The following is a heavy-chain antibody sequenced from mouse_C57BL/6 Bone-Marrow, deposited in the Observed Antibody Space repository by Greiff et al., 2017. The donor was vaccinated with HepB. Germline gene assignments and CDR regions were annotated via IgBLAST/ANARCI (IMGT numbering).Heavy chain of an antibody. CDR2: INPYNGGT. Sequence: EVQLQQSGPVLVKPGASVKMSCKASGYTFTDYYMNWVKQSHGKSLEWIGVINPYNGGTSYNQKFKGKATLTVDKSSSTAYMELNSLTSEDSAVYYCARASMSKRWYFDVWGTGTTVTVSS. CDR3: ARASMSKRWYFDV. J-gene: IGHJ1*03. V-gene: IGHV1-19*01. CDR1: GYTFTDYY. D-gene: IGHD2-3*01.